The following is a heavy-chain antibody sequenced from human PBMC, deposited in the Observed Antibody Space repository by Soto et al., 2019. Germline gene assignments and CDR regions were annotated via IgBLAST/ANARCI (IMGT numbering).Heavy chain of an antibody. Sequence: SGGGLVKPGGSLRVSCAASGITFSNAWMTWVRQAPGTGLEWVGRIKSKIDGGTTDYGVPVKGRFTISRDDSKNTLYLQMNSLKTEDTAVYYCTTGRYSSSLYFDSWGQGTLVTVSS. CDR1: GITFSNAW. CDR3: TTGRYSSSLYFDS. J-gene: IGHJ4*02. CDR2: IKSKIDGGTT. V-gene: IGHV3-15*01. D-gene: IGHD6-6*01.